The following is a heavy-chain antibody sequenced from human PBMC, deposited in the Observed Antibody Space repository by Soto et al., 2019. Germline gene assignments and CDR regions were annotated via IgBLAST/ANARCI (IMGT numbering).Heavy chain of an antibody. CDR2: VHHSWGS. CDR3: ARQGFGPVHGLVDV. D-gene: IGHD3-10*01. V-gene: IGHV4-59*08. CDR1: GGSISSYY. Sequence: QVQLQESGPGLVKPSETLSLSCTVSGGSISSYYWSWFRQSPGKRMEWIGYVHHSWGSSYNPSLHRRVAISLATSKSQFSVKVTSVTATATAVYSCARQGFGPVHGLVDVWGPGTAVTVSS. J-gene: IGHJ6*02.